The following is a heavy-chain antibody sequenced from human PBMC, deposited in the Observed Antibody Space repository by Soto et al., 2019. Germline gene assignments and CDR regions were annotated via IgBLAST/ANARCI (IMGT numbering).Heavy chain of an antibody. Sequence: GGSLRLSCAASGFTFSSYGMHWVRQAPGKGLEWVAVISYDGSNKYYADSVKGRFTISRDNSKNTLYLQMNSLRAEDTAVYYCAKGLSPYSSGWYYFDYWGQGPLVTVSS. V-gene: IGHV3-30*18. J-gene: IGHJ4*02. D-gene: IGHD6-19*01. CDR1: GFTFSSYG. CDR2: ISYDGSNK. CDR3: AKGLSPYSSGWYYFDY.